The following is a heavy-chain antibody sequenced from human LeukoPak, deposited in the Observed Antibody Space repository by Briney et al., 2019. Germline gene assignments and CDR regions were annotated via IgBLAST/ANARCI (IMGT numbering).Heavy chain of an antibody. J-gene: IGHJ4*02. CDR2: IYYSGST. Sequence: SETLCLTCTVSGGSISSGNYYWGWIRQPPGKGLEWIGNIYYSGSTYCNPSLKSRVTISVDTSKNQFSLKLSSVTAADTAVYFCASSPRVATSHFDYWGPGTLVTVSS. V-gene: IGHV4-39*01. CDR1: GGSISSGNYY. D-gene: IGHD5-24*01. CDR3: ASSPRVATSHFDY.